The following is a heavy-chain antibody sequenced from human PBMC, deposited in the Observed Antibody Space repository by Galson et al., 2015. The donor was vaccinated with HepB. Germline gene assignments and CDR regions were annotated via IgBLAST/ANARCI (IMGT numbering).Heavy chain of an antibody. D-gene: IGHD2-2*01. V-gene: IGHV3-23*01. CDR1: RFTFSSYA. J-gene: IGHJ4*02. CDR2: IGGSGRNR. Sequence: CAASRFTFSSYAMTWDRQVPGKGLEWVSTIGGSGRNRYYSESVKGRFTISRDNSKNTLYLQMNSLRAEDTATYYCAKGRQSLTSCLDYWGQGILVTVSS. CDR3: AKGRQSLTSCLDY.